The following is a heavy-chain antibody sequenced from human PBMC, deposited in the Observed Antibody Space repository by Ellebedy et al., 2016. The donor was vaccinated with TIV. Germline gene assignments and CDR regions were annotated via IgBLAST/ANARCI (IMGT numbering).Heavy chain of an antibody. D-gene: IGHD1-26*01. CDR1: GFTFSSSW. CDR3: AKGWGGMDV. V-gene: IGHV3-74*01. CDR2: IKGDGSST. J-gene: IGHJ6*02. Sequence: GGSLRLSXAASGFTFSSSWMHWVRQAPGKGLVWVSRIKGDGSSTSYADSVKGRFTISRDNAKNTLYLQMNSLRADDTAVYYCAKGWGGMDVWGQGTTVTVSS.